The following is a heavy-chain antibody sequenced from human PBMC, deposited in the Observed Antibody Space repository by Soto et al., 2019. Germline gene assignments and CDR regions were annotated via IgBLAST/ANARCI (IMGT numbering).Heavy chain of an antibody. CDR1: GFTFSSYS. CDR2: ISSSSSYI. V-gene: IGHV3-21*01. J-gene: IGHJ6*02. CDR3: ARDGDYYDSSGPLVYGMDV. D-gene: IGHD3-22*01. Sequence: EVQLVESGGGLVKPGGSLRLSCAASGFTFSSYSMNWVRQAPGKGLEWVSSISSSSSYIYYADSVKGRFTISRDNAKNSLYLHMNSLRAEDTAVYYCARDGDYYDSSGPLVYGMDVWGQGTTVTVSS.